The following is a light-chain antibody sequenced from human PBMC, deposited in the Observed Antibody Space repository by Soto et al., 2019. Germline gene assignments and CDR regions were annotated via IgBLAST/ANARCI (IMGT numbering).Light chain of an antibody. CDR3: SAWDDSLSASL. CDR2: RDD. V-gene: IGLV1-47*01. Sequence: QSVLTQPPSASETPGQRVTVSCSGSSSNIATNYVYWFQQLPGTAPKLLIYRDDQRPSGVPDRFSGSKSGTSASLAISGLRPEDEADYYCSAWDDSLSASLFGGGTKVTVL. J-gene: IGLJ2*01. CDR1: SSNIATNY.